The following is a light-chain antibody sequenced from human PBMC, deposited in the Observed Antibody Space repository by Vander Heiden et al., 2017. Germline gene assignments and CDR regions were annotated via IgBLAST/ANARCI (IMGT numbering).Light chain of an antibody. CDR1: NRGSKS. CDR3: QVWDSSSDHRV. CDR2: DDS. V-gene: IGLV3-21*02. Sequence: SYVLTPPPSVSAAPGQTARITWGRNNRGSKSVHGYEQKPGEDPALVVYDDSDRPSGIPERFSGSNSGNTATLTISRGEAGEEADYYCQVWDSSSDHRVFGGGTKLTVL. J-gene: IGLJ3*02.